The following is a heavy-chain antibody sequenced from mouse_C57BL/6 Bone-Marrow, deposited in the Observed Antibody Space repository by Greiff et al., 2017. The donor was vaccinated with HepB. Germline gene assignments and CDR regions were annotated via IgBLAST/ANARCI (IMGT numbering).Heavy chain of an antibody. CDR2: IYPRDGST. CDR3: ARTIVTTYFDY. V-gene: IGHV1-85*01. Sequence: VKLQESGPELVKPGASVKLSCKASGYTFTSYDINWVKQRPGQGLEWIGWIYPRDGSTKYNEKFKGKATLTVDTSSSTAYMELHSLTSEDSAVYFCARTIVTTYFDYWGQGTTLTVSS. J-gene: IGHJ2*01. D-gene: IGHD2-5*01. CDR1: GYTFTSYD.